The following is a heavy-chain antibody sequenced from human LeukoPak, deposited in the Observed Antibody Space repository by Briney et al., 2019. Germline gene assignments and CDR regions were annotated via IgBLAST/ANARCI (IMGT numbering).Heavy chain of an antibody. CDR2: IYYSGST. CDR3: ARGAPDGLEGTFDI. J-gene: IGHJ3*02. CDR1: GGSISSYY. D-gene: IGHD1-1*01. Sequence: PSETLSLTCTVSGGSISSYYWSWIRQPPGKGLEWIGYIYYSGSTNYYPSLKSRVTISVDTSKNQFSLKLSSVIAADTAVYYCARGAPDGLEGTFDIWGQGTLVTVSS. V-gene: IGHV4-59*01.